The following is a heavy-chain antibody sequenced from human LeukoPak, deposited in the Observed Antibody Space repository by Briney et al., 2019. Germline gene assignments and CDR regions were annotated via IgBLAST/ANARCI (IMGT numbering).Heavy chain of an antibody. Sequence: GGSLRLSCAASGFTFSSYEMNWVRQAPGKGLEWVSSISSSSSYIYYADSVKGRFTISRDNAKNSLYLQMNSLRAEDTAVYYCARGFGERYYYYMDVWGEGTTVTISS. CDR1: GFTFSSYE. V-gene: IGHV3-21*01. D-gene: IGHD3-10*01. J-gene: IGHJ6*03. CDR3: ARGFGERYYYYMDV. CDR2: ISSSSSYI.